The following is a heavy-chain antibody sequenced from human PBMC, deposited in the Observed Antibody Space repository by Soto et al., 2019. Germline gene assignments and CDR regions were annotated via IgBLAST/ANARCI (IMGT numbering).Heavy chain of an antibody. Sequence: GGPLRFPCAPSGFTFGNYAMTWVRQPPGKGLECVSRISGSGGGTYYADSVKGRFTISRDNSENTLYLHLDSLRVEDTAIYYCARIPHRYDALTGPGYWGQGALVTVSS. J-gene: IGHJ4*02. V-gene: IGHV3-23*01. D-gene: IGHD3-9*01. CDR2: ISGSGGGT. CDR1: GFTFGNYA. CDR3: ARIPHRYDALTGPGY.